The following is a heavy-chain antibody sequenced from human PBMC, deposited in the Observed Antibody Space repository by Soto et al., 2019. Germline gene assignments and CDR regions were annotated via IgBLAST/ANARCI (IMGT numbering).Heavy chain of an antibody. D-gene: IGHD3-9*01. J-gene: IGHJ3*02. CDR2: IYYSGST. Sequence: SETLSLTCTVSGGSISSSSYYWGWIRQPPGKGLEWIGSIYYSGSTYYNPSLKSRVTISVDTSKNQFSLKLSSVTAADTAVYYCARDFTNWLDAFDIWGQGTMVTVSS. CDR3: ARDFTNWLDAFDI. CDR1: GGSISSSSYY. V-gene: IGHV4-39*07.